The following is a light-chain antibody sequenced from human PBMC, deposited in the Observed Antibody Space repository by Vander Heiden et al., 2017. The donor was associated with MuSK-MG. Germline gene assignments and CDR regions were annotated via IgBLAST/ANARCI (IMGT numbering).Light chain of an antibody. CDR1: SSNMGAGYA. CDR3: QSYDSSQRVV. Sequence: QSVLAQPPSVSGAPGPRVTISCTGSSSNMGAGYAVPWYQQLPGTAPQLLIYGNSNRPSGVPDRFSGSKSGTSASLAITGLQAEDEADYYCQSYDSSQRVVFGGGTKLTVL. V-gene: IGLV1-40*01. CDR2: GNS. J-gene: IGLJ2*01.